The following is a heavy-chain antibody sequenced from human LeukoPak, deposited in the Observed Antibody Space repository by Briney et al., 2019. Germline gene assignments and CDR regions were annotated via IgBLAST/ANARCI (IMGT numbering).Heavy chain of an antibody. CDR2: IYTTGNT. Sequence: PGRSLRLSCTVSGFTVSSNSMSWVRQAPGKGLEWVSFIYTTGNTHNSDSVKGRFTISRDSSKNTLYLQMNSLRAEDTAVYYCAREKGYSGYEVPFDYWGQGTLVTVSS. D-gene: IGHD5-12*01. CDR1: GFTVSSNS. CDR3: AREKGYSGYEVPFDY. V-gene: IGHV3-53*01. J-gene: IGHJ4*02.